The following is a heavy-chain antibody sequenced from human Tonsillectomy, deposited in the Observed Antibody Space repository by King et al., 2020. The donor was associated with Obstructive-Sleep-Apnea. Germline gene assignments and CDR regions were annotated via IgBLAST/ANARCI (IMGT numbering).Heavy chain of an antibody. V-gene: IGHV4-30-4*07. J-gene: IGHJ4*02. CDR1: GGSISSGGYS. Sequence: QLQESCPGLVKPSQTLSLTCAVSGGSISSGGYSWSWIRQPPGKGLEWIGYIYYSGSTYYNPSLKSRVTISVDTSKNQFSLKLSSVTAADTAVYYCARGIYGDYWDYWGQGTLVTVSS. CDR2: IYYSGST. D-gene: IGHD4-17*01. CDR3: ARGIYGDYWDY.